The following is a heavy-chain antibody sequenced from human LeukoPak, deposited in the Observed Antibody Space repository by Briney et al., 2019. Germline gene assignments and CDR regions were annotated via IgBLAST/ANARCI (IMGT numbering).Heavy chain of an antibody. Sequence: GGSLRLSCAASGFTFSSYGMHWVRQAPGKGLEWVAFIRYDGSNKYYADSVKGRFTISRDNSKNTLYLQMNSLRAEDTAVYYCAKDHAVAATYYYYMDVWGKGTTVTISS. J-gene: IGHJ6*03. D-gene: IGHD2-15*01. V-gene: IGHV3-30*02. CDR2: IRYDGSNK. CDR1: GFTFSSYG. CDR3: AKDHAVAATYYYYMDV.